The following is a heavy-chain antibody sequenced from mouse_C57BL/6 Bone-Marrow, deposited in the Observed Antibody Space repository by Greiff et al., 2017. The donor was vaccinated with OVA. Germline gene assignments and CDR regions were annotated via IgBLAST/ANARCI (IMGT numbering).Heavy chain of an antibody. J-gene: IGHJ3*01. V-gene: IGHV1-42*01. CDR2: INPSTGGT. D-gene: IGHD2-4*01. CDR3: ARVGDYDGWFAY. Sequence: VQLKESGPELVKPGASVKISCKASGYSFTGYYMNWVKQSPEKSLEWIGEINPSTGGTTYNQKFKAKATLTVDKSSSTAYMQLKSLTSEDSAVYYCARVGDYDGWFAYWGQGTLVTVSA. CDR1: GYSFTGYY.